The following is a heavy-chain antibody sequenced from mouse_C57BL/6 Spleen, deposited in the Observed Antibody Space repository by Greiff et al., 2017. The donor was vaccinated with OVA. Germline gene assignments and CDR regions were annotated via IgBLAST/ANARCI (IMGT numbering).Heavy chain of an antibody. CDR2: INPSSGYT. J-gene: IGHJ4*01. CDR3: ARSRLLLDYAMDY. D-gene: IGHD2-1*01. V-gene: IGHV1-4*01. CDR1: GYTFTSYT. Sequence: VQGVESGAELARPGASVKMSCKASGYTFTSYTMHWVKQRPGQGLEWIGYINPSSGYTKYNQKFKDKATLTADKSSSTAYMQLSSLTSEDSAVYYCARSRLLLDYAMDYWGQGTSVTVSS.